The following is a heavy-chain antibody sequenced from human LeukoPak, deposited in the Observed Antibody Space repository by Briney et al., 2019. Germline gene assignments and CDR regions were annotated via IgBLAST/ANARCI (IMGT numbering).Heavy chain of an antibody. CDR2: FSGRGGST. CDR3: AKQGRDWLRDYYYYMDV. V-gene: IGHV3-23*01. Sequence: PGGSLRLSRAASGFTFSDYYMSWIRQAPGKGLEWVSTFSGRGGSTYYADSVKGRVTISRDNSKNTLYLQMNSLRAEDTAVYYCAKQGRDWLRDYYYYMDVWGKGTTVTISS. J-gene: IGHJ6*03. D-gene: IGHD3-9*01. CDR1: GFTFSDYY.